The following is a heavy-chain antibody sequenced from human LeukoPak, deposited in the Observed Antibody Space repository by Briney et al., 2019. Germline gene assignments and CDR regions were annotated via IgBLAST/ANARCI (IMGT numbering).Heavy chain of an antibody. Sequence: SETLSLTCTVSGYSISSGYYWGWIRQPPGKGLEWIGSIYYSGSTYYNPSLKSRVTISVDTSKNQFSLKLSSVTAADTAVYYCAREAVAAKGGFDYWGQGTLVTVSS. CDR3: AREAVAAKGGFDY. J-gene: IGHJ4*02. CDR2: IYYSGST. CDR1: GYSISSGYY. D-gene: IGHD6-19*01. V-gene: IGHV4-38-2*02.